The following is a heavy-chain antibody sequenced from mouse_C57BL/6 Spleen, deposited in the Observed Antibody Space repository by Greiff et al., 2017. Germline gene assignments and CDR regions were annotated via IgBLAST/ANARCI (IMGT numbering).Heavy chain of an antibody. CDR2: ISDGGSYT. CDR1: GFTFSSYA. Sequence: DVMLVESGGGLVKPGGSLKLSCAASGFTFSSYAMSWVRQTPEKRLEWVATISDGGSYTYYPDNVKGRFTISRDNAKNNLYLQMSHLKSEDTAMYYCARVVTLRAMDYWGQGTSVTVSS. D-gene: IGHD2-1*01. J-gene: IGHJ4*01. CDR3: ARVVTLRAMDY. V-gene: IGHV5-4*03.